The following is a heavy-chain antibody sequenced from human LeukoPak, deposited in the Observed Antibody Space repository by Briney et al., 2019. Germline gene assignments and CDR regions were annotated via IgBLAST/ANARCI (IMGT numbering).Heavy chain of an antibody. Sequence: ETLSLTCTVSGGSTRSSSYYWAWIRQPPGKGLEWIATGHYSGSTFYNPSLKSRLTLSIDTSKNLFSLQVTSVTAADTAMYYCVRGQGAFGGYEWANWFDPWGQGTLVTVSS. CDR1: GGSTRSSSYY. J-gene: IGHJ5*02. CDR2: GHYSGST. CDR3: VRGQGAFGGYEWANWFDP. D-gene: IGHD5-12*01. V-gene: IGHV4-39*02.